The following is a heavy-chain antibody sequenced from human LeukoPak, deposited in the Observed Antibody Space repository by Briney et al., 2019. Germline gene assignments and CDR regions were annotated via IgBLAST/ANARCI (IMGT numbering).Heavy chain of an antibody. CDR2: ISWNSGSI. CDR1: GFTFSSYW. V-gene: IGHV3-9*01. D-gene: IGHD3-10*01. Sequence: GGSLRLSCAASGFTFSSYWMSWVRQAPGKGLEWVSGISWNSGSIGYADSVKGRFTISRDNAKNSLYLQMNSLSAEDTALYYCAKGEGPGLVGELVDYWGQGTLVTVSS. CDR3: AKGEGPGLVGELVDY. J-gene: IGHJ4*02.